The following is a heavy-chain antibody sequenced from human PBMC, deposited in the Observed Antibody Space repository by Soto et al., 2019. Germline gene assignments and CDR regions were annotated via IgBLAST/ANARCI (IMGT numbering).Heavy chain of an antibody. Sequence: GGSLRLSCAASGFTFSSYGMHWVRQAPGKGLEWVAVISYDGSSKYYADSVKGRFTISRDNSKNTLYLQMNSLRAEDTAVYYCALTYYYDSSGAPLDYWGQGTLVTVSS. CDR1: GFTFSSYG. J-gene: IGHJ4*02. D-gene: IGHD3-22*01. V-gene: IGHV3-30*03. CDR2: ISYDGSSK. CDR3: ALTYYYDSSGAPLDY.